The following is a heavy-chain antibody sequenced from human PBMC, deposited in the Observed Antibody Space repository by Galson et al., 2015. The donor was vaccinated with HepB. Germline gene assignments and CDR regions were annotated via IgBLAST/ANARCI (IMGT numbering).Heavy chain of an antibody. V-gene: IGHV3-30-3*01. Sequence: SLRLSCAASGFTFSSYAMHWVRQAPGQGLEWVAVISYDGSNKYYTASVKGRFSISRDDSKNTVYLQLNSLRPEDTAVYYCARDSPGVASLPKYSYFGMDVWGQGTTVTVSS. CDR1: GFTFSSYA. CDR2: ISYDGSNK. CDR3: ARDSPGVASLPKYSYFGMDV. D-gene: IGHD5-12*01. J-gene: IGHJ6*02.